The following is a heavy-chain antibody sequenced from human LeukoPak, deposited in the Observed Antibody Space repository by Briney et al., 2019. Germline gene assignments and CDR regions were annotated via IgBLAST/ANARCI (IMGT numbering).Heavy chain of an antibody. V-gene: IGHV3-21*01. CDR1: GFTFSSYS. Sequence: GGSLRLSCAASGFTFSSYSTNWVRQAPGKGLEWVSSISSSSSYIYYADSVKGRFTISRDNAKNSLYLQMNSLRAEDTAVYYCARLSSSWYGGLDYWGQGTLVTVSS. CDR3: ARLSSSWYGGLDY. D-gene: IGHD6-13*01. CDR2: ISSSSSYI. J-gene: IGHJ4*02.